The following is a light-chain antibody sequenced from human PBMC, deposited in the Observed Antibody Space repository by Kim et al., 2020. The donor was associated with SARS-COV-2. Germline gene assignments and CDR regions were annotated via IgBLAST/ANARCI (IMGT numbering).Light chain of an antibody. V-gene: IGKV3-11*01. CDR1: QSVRSS. CDR2: DAS. J-gene: IGKJ4*01. CDR3: QQRSDWPQLT. Sequence: PGERATLSCRASQSVRSSLAWYHQRPGQAPRLLIYDASNRATGIPARFSGSGSGTDFTLTISSLEPEDFAVYYCQQRSDWPQLTFGGGTKVDIK.